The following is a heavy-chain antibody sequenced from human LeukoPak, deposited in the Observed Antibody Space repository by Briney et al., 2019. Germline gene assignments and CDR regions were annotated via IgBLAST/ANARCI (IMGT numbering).Heavy chain of an antibody. CDR3: ARDFRAAMVSDWFDP. V-gene: IGHV1-18*01. D-gene: IGHD5-18*01. J-gene: IGHJ5*02. CDR2: ISAYNGNT. Sequence: ASVKVSCKASGYTFTSYGISWVRQAPGQGLEWMGWISAYNGNTNYAQNLQGRVTMTTDTSTTTAYMELRSLRSDDTAVYYCARDFRAAMVSDWFDPWGQGTLVTVSP. CDR1: GYTFTSYG.